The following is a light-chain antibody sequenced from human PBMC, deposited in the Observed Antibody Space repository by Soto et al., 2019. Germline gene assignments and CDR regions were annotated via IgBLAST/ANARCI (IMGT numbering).Light chain of an antibody. Sequence: DILMTQSPSSLSASLGESATISCRASQGIGGNLTWYQQKPGKAPTLLIYATSSLETGVPARFSGSRSGTDFTLTISSLQPEDFAIYYCQQCFTTPRTFGRGTKVDI. CDR3: QQCFTTPRT. CDR2: ATS. V-gene: IGKV1-39*01. J-gene: IGKJ1*01. CDR1: QGIGGN.